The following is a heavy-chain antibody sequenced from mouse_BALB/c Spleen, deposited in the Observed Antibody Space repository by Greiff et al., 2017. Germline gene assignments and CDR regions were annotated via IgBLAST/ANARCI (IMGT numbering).Heavy chain of an antibody. CDR1: GFTFSSYA. CDR2: ISSGGST. J-gene: IGHJ2*01. Sequence: EVQLVESGGGLVKPGGSLKLSCAASGFTFSSYAMSWVRQTPEKRLEWVASISSGGSTYYPDSVKGRFTISRDNARNILYLQMSSLRSEDTAMYYCAREGKLYYFDYWGQGTTLTVSS. CDR3: AREGKLYYFDY. D-gene: IGHD4-1*01. V-gene: IGHV5-6-5*01.